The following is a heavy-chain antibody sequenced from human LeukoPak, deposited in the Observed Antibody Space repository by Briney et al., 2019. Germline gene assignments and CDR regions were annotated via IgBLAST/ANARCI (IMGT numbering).Heavy chain of an antibody. D-gene: IGHD3-16*02. CDR2: INPSGTST. V-gene: IGHV1-46*01. CDR1: GYSFTSHY. Sequence: ASVKVSCKASGYSFTSHYMHWVRQAPGRGLEGMGLINPSGTSTLYAQKFQGRVTMTRDMSTTTDYMELSRLRSEDTAVYYCARDNSVGDIAWWFDPWGQGTLVTVSS. CDR3: ARDNSVGDIAWWFDP. J-gene: IGHJ5*02.